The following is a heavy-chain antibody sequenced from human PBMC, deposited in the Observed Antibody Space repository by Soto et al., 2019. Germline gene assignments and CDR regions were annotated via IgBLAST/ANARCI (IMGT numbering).Heavy chain of an antibody. V-gene: IGHV4-59*12. CDR3: ARHTLTVRSGFDN. J-gene: IGHJ4*02. D-gene: IGHD4-17*01. CDR2: THYSGNT. CDR1: GGSISTYY. Sequence: QVQLQESGPGLVKPSETLSLTCTVSGGSISTYYWDWLRQSPEKGLDWIGYTHYSGNTNYYPSLRGRVTISLDTSRNQFSLILSAVTAADTAIYYCARHTLTVRSGFDNWGQGALVTVSS.